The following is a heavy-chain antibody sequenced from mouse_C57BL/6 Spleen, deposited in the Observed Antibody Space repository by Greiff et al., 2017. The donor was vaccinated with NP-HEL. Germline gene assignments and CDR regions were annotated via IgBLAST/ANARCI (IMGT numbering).Heavy chain of an antibody. CDR1: GYAFSSYW. Sequence: VQLQQSGAELVKPGASVKISCKASGYAFSSYWMNWVKQRPGKGLEWIGQIYPGDGDTNYNGKFKGKATLTADKSSSTAYMQLSSLTSEDSAVYFCARRGTTDYFDYWGQGTTLTVSS. V-gene: IGHV1-80*01. CDR3: ARRGTTDYFDY. J-gene: IGHJ2*01. D-gene: IGHD1-1*01. CDR2: IYPGDGDT.